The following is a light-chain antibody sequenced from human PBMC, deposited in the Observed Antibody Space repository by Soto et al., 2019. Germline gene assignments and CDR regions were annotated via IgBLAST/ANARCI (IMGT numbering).Light chain of an antibody. CDR2: EVS. CDR1: SSDVGGYKY. CDR3: HSYTSSSTSV. V-gene: IGLV2-14*01. Sequence: QSVLTQPASVAGSPGQSITIACTGTSSDVGGYKYVSWYHQHPGKAPKLMIYEVSNRPSGISNRFSGSKSGNTASLTISGLQAEDEADYYCHSYTSSSTSVFGTGTKVTVL. J-gene: IGLJ1*01.